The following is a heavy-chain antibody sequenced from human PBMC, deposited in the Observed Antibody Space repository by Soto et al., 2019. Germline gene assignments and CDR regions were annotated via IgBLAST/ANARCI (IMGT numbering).Heavy chain of an antibody. Sequence: PGGSLRLSCAASGFTFDDYAMHWVRQAPGKGLEWVSGISWNSGSIGYADSVKGRFTISRDNAKNSLYLQMNSLRAEDTALYYCAKDNHKSGSSLYWGQGTLVTVSS. D-gene: IGHD3-10*01. CDR2: ISWNSGSI. CDR1: GFTFDDYA. J-gene: IGHJ4*02. V-gene: IGHV3-9*01. CDR3: AKDNHKSGSSLY.